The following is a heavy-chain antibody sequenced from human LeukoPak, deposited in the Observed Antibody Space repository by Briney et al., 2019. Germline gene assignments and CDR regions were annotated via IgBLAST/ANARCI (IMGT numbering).Heavy chain of an antibody. Sequence: GESLKISCAASGFTVSSNYMSWVRQAPGKGLEWVSVIYSGGSTYYADSVKGRFTISRDNSKNTLYLQMNSLRAEDTAVYYCARGPNTAMVPPLYYYYGMDVWGQGTTVTVSS. CDR1: GFTVSSNY. V-gene: IGHV3-53*01. J-gene: IGHJ6*02. CDR2: IYSGGST. D-gene: IGHD5-18*01. CDR3: ARGPNTAMVPPLYYYYGMDV.